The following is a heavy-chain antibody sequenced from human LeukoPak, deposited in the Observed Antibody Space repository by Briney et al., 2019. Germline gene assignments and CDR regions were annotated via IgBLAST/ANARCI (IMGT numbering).Heavy chain of an antibody. D-gene: IGHD3-10*01. CDR3: AGSQLLWFGESSLGY. J-gene: IGHJ4*02. CDR2: IYSGGST. V-gene: IGHV3-53*01. Sequence: GGSLRLSCAASGFTVSSNYMSWVRQAPGKGLEWVSVIYSGGSTYYADSVKGRFTISRDNSKNTLYLQMNSLRAEDTAAYYCAGSQLLWFGESSLGYWGQGTLVTVSS. CDR1: GFTVSSNY.